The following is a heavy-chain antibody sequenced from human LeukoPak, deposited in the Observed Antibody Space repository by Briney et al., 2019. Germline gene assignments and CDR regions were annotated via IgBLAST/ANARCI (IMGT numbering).Heavy chain of an antibody. CDR3: ARAKGQTTMKNWFDP. V-gene: IGHV4-59*12. Sequence: SETLSLTCTVSGGSISSYYWSWIRQPPGKGLEWSGYIYYTGSTNYNPSLKSRVTISVDTSKNQFSLKLSSVTAADTAVYYCARAKGQTTMKNWFDPWGQGTLVTVSS. J-gene: IGHJ5*02. D-gene: IGHD1-14*01. CDR2: IYYTGST. CDR1: GGSISSYY.